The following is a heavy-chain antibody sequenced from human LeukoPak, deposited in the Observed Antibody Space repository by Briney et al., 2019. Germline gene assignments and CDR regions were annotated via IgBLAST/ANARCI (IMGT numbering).Heavy chain of an antibody. D-gene: IGHD4-23*01. CDR2: INHSGST. CDR3: ARSGGNSYYYYYYMDV. CDR1: GGSFSGYY. Sequence: SETLSLTCAVYGGSFSGYYWSWIRQPPGKGLEWIGEINHSGSTNYNPSLKSRVTISVDTSKNQFSLKLSSVTAADTAVYYCARSGGNSYYYYYYMDVRGKGTTVTISS. V-gene: IGHV4-34*01. J-gene: IGHJ6*03.